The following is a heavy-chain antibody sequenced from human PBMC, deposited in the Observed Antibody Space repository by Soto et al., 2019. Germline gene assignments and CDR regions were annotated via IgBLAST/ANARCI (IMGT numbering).Heavy chain of an antibody. CDR1: GGSLSSGGCS. J-gene: IGHJ2*01. V-gene: IGHV4-30-2*01. Sequence: QLQLVESGSGLVRPSQALSLSCNVSGGSLSSGGCSWAWVRLPTGKGLEWIGYIFDTGKTYFSASLKSRLSMSVDTSRNQFSMQLASVTAADTALYYCACLSVYNRYFDHWGRGTLVTVS. D-gene: IGHD1-1*01. CDR3: ACLSVYNRYFDH. CDR2: IFDTGKT.